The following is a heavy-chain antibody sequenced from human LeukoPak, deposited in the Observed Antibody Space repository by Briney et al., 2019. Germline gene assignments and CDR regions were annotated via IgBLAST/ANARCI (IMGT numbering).Heavy chain of an antibody. CDR3: ARVKWEVVPAAIYYYMDV. D-gene: IGHD2-2*01. CDR1: GGSISSYY. CDR2: IYTSGST. V-gene: IGHV4-4*07. J-gene: IGHJ6*03. Sequence: SETLSLTCTVSGGSISSYYWSWIRQPPGKGLEWIGRIYTSGSTNYNPSLKSRVTMSVDTSKNQFSLKLSSVTAADTAVYYCARVKWEVVPAAIYYYMDVWGKGTTVTVSS.